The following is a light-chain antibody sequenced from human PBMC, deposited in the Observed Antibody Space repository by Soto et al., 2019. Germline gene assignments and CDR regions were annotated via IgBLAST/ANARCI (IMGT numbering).Light chain of an antibody. CDR2: SNN. J-gene: IGLJ7*01. V-gene: IGLV1-44*01. Sequence: QSVLTQPPSASGTPGQRVTSSCSGRSSSIGSNTVNWYQQLPGMAPKLLIYSNNQRPSGVPDRFSGSKSGTSASLAISGLQSEDEADYYCAVWDDSLRGAVFGGGTQLTVL. CDR3: AVWDDSLRGAV. CDR1: SSSIGSNT.